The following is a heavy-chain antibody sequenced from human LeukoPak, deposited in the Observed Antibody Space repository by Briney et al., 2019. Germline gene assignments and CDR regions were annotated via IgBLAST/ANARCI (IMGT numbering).Heavy chain of an antibody. CDR1: GFTFDDYA. D-gene: IGHD6-13*01. CDR2: ISWNSGSI. J-gene: IGHJ4*02. V-gene: IGHV3-9*01. CDR3: AKDASYSSSWSTFDY. Sequence: PGGSLRLSCAASGFTFDDYAMHWVRQAPGKGLERVSGISWNSGSIGYADSVKGRFTISRDNAKNSLYLQMNSLRAEDTALYYCAKDASYSSSWSTFDYWGQGTLVTVSS.